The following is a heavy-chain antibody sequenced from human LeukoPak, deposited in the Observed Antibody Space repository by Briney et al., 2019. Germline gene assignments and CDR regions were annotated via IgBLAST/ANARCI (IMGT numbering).Heavy chain of an antibody. D-gene: IGHD2-2*01. CDR3: AIGYCSSTSCYKFYYYYGMDV. CDR1: GFTFSSYA. CDR2: LSCNSGSI. V-gene: IGHV3-9*01. Sequence: TGGSLRLSCAASGFTFSSYAMSWVRQAPGKGLEWVSSLSCNSGSIGYEDSVKGRFTISRDNAKNSLYLQMNSLRAEDTALYYCAIGYCSSTSCYKFYYYYGMDVWGQGTTVTVSS. J-gene: IGHJ6*02.